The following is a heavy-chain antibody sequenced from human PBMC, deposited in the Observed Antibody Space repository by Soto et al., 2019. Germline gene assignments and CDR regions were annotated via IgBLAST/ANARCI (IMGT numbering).Heavy chain of an antibody. CDR1: GFTFSSYG. CDR3: ARDSGRITGESSLGY. J-gene: IGHJ4*02. V-gene: IGHV3-33*01. CDR2: IWYDGSNK. Sequence: GGSLRLSCAASGFTFSSYGMHWVRQAPGKGLEWVAVIWYDGSNKYYADSVKGRFTISRDNSKNTLYLQMNSLRAEDTAVYYCARDSGRITGESSLGYWGQGTLVTVSS. D-gene: IGHD6-13*01.